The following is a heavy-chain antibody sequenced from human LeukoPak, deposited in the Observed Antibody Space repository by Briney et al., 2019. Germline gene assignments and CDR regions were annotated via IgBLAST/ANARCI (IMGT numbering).Heavy chain of an antibody. CDR3: ARPIVGATSIDY. V-gene: IGHV4-39*07. Sequence: SETLSLTCTVSGGSISSSSYYWGWIRQPPGKGLEWIGSIYHSGSTYYNPSLKSRVTISVDTSKNQFSLKLSSVTAADTAVYYCARPIVGATSIDYWGQGTLVTVSS. CDR1: GGSISSSSYY. J-gene: IGHJ4*02. D-gene: IGHD1-26*01. CDR2: IYHSGST.